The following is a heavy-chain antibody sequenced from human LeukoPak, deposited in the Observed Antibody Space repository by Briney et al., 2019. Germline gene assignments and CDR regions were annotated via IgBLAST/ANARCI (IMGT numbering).Heavy chain of an antibody. J-gene: IGHJ5*02. CDR1: GFTFSNYE. CDR2: ISSSGSTI. V-gene: IGHV3-48*03. D-gene: IGHD3-16*01. Sequence: GGSLRLSCAASGFTFSNYEMNWVRQAPGKGLEWVSYISSSGSTIYYADSVKGRFTISRDNAKNSLYLQMNSLRVEDMAMYYCVRDGGTDWYDPWGQGTLVSVSS. CDR3: VRDGGTDWYDP.